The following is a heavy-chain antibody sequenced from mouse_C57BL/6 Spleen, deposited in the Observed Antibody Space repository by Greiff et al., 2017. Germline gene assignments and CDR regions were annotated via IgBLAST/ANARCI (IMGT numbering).Heavy chain of an antibody. Sequence: VQLQQSGAELVRPGASVKLSCTASGFNIKDDYMHWVKQRPEQGLEWIGWIDPENGDTEYASKFQGKATITADTSSNTAYLQLSSLTSEDTAVYYCTTGNYGSSYGYFDAWGTGTTVTVSS. J-gene: IGHJ1*03. D-gene: IGHD1-1*01. V-gene: IGHV14-4*01. CDR3: TTGNYGSSYGYFDA. CDR1: GFNIKDDY. CDR2: IDPENGDT.